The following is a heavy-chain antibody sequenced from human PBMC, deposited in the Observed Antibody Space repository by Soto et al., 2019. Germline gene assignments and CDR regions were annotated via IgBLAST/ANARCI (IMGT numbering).Heavy chain of an antibody. CDR1: DGSISNYY. CDR2: IYYSGST. V-gene: IGHV4-59*01. Sequence: QVQLQESGPGLVKPSETLSLTCTVSDGSISNYYWSWIRHPPGKKLEWIGYIYYSGSTNYNPSLKRRVTISVDTSKNQFSLKLYSVTTADTAVYYCASLQWADYGGIFDPWGQGTLVTVSS. J-gene: IGHJ5*02. CDR3: ASLQWADYGGIFDP. D-gene: IGHD4-17*01.